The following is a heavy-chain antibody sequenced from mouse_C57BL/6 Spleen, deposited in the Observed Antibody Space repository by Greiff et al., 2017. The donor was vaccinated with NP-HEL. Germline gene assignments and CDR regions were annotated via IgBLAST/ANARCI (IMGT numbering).Heavy chain of an antibody. V-gene: IGHV1-82*01. CDR1: GYAFSSSW. D-gene: IGHD2-1*01. J-gene: IGHJ2*01. CDR2: IYPGDGDT. Sequence: VQLQESGPELVKPGASVKISCKASGYAFSSSWMNWVKQRPGKGLEWIGRIYPGDGDTNYNGKFKGKATLTADKSSSTAYMQLSSLTSEDSAVYFCARKGIYPYYFDYWGQGTTLTVSS. CDR3: ARKGIYPYYFDY.